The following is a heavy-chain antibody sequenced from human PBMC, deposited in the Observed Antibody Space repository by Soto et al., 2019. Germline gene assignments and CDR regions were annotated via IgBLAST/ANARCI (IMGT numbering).Heavy chain of an antibody. Sequence: SDTLSLTCTVSGGSIIGYYWNWIRQPPGKGLEWIGYTFHNGDINYNPSLKSRVTISVDTSKNQFSLNLSSVTAADTAVYYCARDPSGHPPLYRFDPWGQGTLVTVSS. CDR3: ARDPSGHPPLYRFDP. CDR2: TFHNGDI. CDR1: GGSIIGYY. V-gene: IGHV4-59*01. J-gene: IGHJ5*02. D-gene: IGHD1-26*01.